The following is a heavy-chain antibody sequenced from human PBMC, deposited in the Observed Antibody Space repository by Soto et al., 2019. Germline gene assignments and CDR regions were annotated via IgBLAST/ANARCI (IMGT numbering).Heavy chain of an antibody. V-gene: IGHV3-33*01. CDR3: ARDGQSLTPYALDV. CDR1: GFTFSGHA. D-gene: IGHD6-19*01. CDR2: IWYDGSNK. Sequence: QVQVVESGGGVVQPGRSLRLSCTPSGFTFSGHAMHWVRQAPGKGLEWVAQIWYDGSNKYYADSVKGRFTISRDNSKNTLYVQKDSLTVEDTAVYYCARDGQSLTPYALDVWGQGTSVTVSS. J-gene: IGHJ6*02.